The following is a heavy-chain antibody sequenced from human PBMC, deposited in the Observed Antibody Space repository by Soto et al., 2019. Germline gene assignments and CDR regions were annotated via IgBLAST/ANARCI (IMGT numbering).Heavy chain of an antibody. D-gene: IGHD3-10*01. CDR3: APWFGAFDY. Sequence: QVQLVESGGGVVQPGRSLRLSCAASGFTFSSYGMHWVRQAPGKGLEWVAVISYDGSNKYYADSVKGRFTISRDNSKTTLYLQMKSLRAEDTAVYYCAPWFGAFDYWGQGTLVTVSS. J-gene: IGHJ4*02. CDR2: ISYDGSNK. CDR1: GFTFSSYG. V-gene: IGHV3-30*03.